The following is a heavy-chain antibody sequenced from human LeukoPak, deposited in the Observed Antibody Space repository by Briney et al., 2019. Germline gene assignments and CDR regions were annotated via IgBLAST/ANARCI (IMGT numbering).Heavy chain of an antibody. CDR3: ARDLSGVAGYTYGRGIDY. V-gene: IGHV3-7*01. D-gene: IGHD5-18*01. Sequence: GGSLRLSCAASGFTFSSYWMSWVRQAPGKGLEWVANIKKDGGEKYYVDSVKGRFTISRDNAKTSLYLQMNSLRAEDTAVYYCARDLSGVAGYTYGRGIDYWGQGTLVTVSS. CDR1: GFTFSSYW. CDR2: IKKDGGEK. J-gene: IGHJ4*02.